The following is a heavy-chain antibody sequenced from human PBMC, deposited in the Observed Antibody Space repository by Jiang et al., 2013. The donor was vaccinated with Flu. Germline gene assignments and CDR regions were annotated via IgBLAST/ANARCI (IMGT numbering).Heavy chain of an antibody. V-gene: IGHV1-69*04. CDR2: IIPILGIA. Sequence: SGAEVKKPGSSVKVSCKASGGTFSSYAISWVRQAPGQGLEWMGRIIPILGIANYAQKFQGRVTITADKSTSTAYMELSSLRSEDTAVYYCARESESIAARQSSDYFDYWGQGTLVTVSS. D-gene: IGHD6-6*01. CDR3: ARESESIAARQSSDYFDY. J-gene: IGHJ4*02. CDR1: GGTFSSYA.